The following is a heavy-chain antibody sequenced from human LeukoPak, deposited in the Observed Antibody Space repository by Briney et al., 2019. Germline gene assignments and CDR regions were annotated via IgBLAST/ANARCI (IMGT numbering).Heavy chain of an antibody. CDR1: GGSFSGYY. CDR3: ARIRPGLVEPYYFDY. J-gene: IGHJ4*02. D-gene: IGHD2-8*02. Sequence: SETLSLTCAVYGGSFSGYYWSWIRQPPGKGLEWIGEINHSGSTNYNPSLKSRVTISVDTSKNQFSLRLSSVTAADTAVYFCARIRPGLVEPYYFDYWGQETLLTVSS. CDR2: INHSGST. V-gene: IGHV4-34*01.